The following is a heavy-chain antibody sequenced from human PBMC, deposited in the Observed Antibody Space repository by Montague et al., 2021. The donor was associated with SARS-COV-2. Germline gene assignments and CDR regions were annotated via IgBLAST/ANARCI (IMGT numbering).Heavy chain of an antibody. D-gene: IGHD3-10*01. J-gene: IGHJ3*02. CDR3: ARGSYGSGSYHAFDI. CDR2: SYYSGTT. Sequence: SETLSLTCTVSGDSFNSPKYYCAWIRQPPGKGLEWIGSSYYSGTTYDXPSLRSRVTMSVDTSKTQFSLKMNSVTAADTAVYYCARGSYGSGSYHAFDIWSQGTVVAVSS. V-gene: IGHV4-39*01. CDR1: GDSFNSPKYY.